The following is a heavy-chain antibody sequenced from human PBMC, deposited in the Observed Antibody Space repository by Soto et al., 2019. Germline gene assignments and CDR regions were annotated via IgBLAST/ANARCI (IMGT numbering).Heavy chain of an antibody. CDR2: ILVGSGNT. Sequence: SVKVCCKASGFTFTNTAMQWVRQARGQRLEWIGWILVGSGNTNYAQKFQERVTITRDMSTSTAYMELSSLRSDDTAVYYCAAVDSTGTNYWGQGTLVTVSS. CDR1: GFTFTNTA. D-gene: IGHD1-1*01. V-gene: IGHV1-58*02. J-gene: IGHJ4*02. CDR3: AAVDSTGTNY.